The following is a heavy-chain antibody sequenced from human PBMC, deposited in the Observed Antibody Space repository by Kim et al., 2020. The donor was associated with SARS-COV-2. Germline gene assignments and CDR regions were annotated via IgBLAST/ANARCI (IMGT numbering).Heavy chain of an antibody. CDR2: IHNDGGNT. V-gene: IGHV3-74*01. Sequence: GGSLRLSCAVSGFTFSDYSMHWVRQAPGKGLVWISNIHNDGGNTNYADSVKGRFTMSRDNAKNTVYLQMNSLRAEDTAVYYCTTLTVVTGRPNYWGQGTLVTVSS. D-gene: IGHD3-22*01. J-gene: IGHJ4*02. CDR1: GFTFSDYS. CDR3: TTLTVVTGRPNY.